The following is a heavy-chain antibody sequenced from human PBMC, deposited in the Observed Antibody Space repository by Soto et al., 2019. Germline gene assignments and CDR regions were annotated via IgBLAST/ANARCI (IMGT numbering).Heavy chain of an antibody. CDR3: ARDLAAGDY. CDR1: GYTFTNYY. J-gene: IGHJ4*02. Sequence: QVQLVQSGAEVKKPGASVKVSCKASGYTFTNYYIHWVRQAPGQGLEWMGIINPTSGSTNYAQKFQGRVTLTYDPSTTTVYMELSGLRSEVTAVLYFARDLAAGDYWGQGTLVTVSS. D-gene: IGHD6-13*01. CDR2: INPTSGST. V-gene: IGHV1-46*01.